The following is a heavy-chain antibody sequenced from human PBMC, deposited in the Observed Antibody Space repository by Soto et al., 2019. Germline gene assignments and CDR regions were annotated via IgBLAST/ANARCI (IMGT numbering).Heavy chain of an antibody. CDR3: ARGTGSYNHPLGY. J-gene: IGHJ4*02. Sequence: PGESLKISCQGSGYSFTNYWIGWVRQMPGKGLEWMGIIYPGDSDTRYSPSFQGQVTISADKSITTAYLQWNSLKASDTAMYYCARGTGSYNHPLGYWGQRTLVTVSS. CDR1: GYSFTNYW. CDR2: IYPGDSDT. D-gene: IGHD3-10*01. V-gene: IGHV5-51*01.